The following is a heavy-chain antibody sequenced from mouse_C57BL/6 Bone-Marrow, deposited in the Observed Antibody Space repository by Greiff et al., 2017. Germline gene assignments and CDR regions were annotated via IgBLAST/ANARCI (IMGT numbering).Heavy chain of an antibody. CDR1: GYTFTSYW. Sequence: QVQLKESGAELAKPGASVTLSCKASGYTFTSYWMHWVKLRPGQGLEWIGYINPSSGYTKYNQKFKDKATLTADKSSSTAYMQMSSLTYEDSAVYYCARIGCGSRAWFAYWGQGTLVTVSA. V-gene: IGHV1-7*01. D-gene: IGHD1-1*01. CDR2: INPSSGYT. J-gene: IGHJ3*01. CDR3: ARIGCGSRAWFAY.